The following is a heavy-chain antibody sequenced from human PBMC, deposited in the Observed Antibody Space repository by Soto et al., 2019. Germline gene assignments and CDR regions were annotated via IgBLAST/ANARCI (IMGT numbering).Heavy chain of an antibody. CDR3: ARANVDTAMACDY. Sequence: SVKVSCKASGGTFSSYAISWVRQAPGQGLEWMGGIIPIFGTANYAQKFQGRVTITADESTSTAYMELSSLRSEDTDVYYCARANVDTAMACDYWGQGTLVTVSS. D-gene: IGHD5-18*01. CDR1: GGTFSSYA. V-gene: IGHV1-69*13. J-gene: IGHJ4*02. CDR2: IIPIFGTA.